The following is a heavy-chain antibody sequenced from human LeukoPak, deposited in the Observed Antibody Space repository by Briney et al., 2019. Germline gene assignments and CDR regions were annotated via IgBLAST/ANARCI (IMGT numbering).Heavy chain of an antibody. D-gene: IGHD6-19*01. V-gene: IGHV4-39*07. CDR2: AYYSGST. CDR1: GGSISGSNYY. CDR3: ARDGGSDQYYFDN. Sequence: PSETLSLTCAVSGGSISGSNYYWAWIRQPPGKTLEWIGSAYYSGSTYYNPPLKGRVTISVDTSKNQFSLKLTSVAAADTAVYFCARDGGSDQYYFDNWGQGTLVTVSS. J-gene: IGHJ4*02.